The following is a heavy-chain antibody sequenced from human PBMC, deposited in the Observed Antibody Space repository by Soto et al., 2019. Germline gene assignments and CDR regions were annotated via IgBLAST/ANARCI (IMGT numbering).Heavy chain of an antibody. Sequence: PSETLSLTCTVSGDSMSSYYWSWIRQPPGKGLEWIGYIYSSGSTNYNPSLKSRLTISVDTSKNQFSLKLSSVTAADTAVYYCARRRRDGYNFDYWGQGILVPVS. J-gene: IGHJ4*02. V-gene: IGHV4-59*01. CDR1: GDSMSSYY. D-gene: IGHD5-12*01. CDR3: ARRRRDGYNFDY. CDR2: IYSSGST.